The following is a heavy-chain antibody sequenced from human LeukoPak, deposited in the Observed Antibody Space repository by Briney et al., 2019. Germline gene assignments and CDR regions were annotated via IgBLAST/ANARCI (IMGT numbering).Heavy chain of an antibody. Sequence: SETLSLTCTVSGGSISSSSYYWGWIRQPPGKGLEWIGSIYYSGSTYYNPSLKSRVTISVDTSKNQFSLKLSSVTAADTAVYYCARQSELLGFFEYWGQGTLVTVSS. V-gene: IGHV4-39*01. J-gene: IGHJ4*02. CDR2: IYYSGST. CDR3: ARQSELLGFFEY. D-gene: IGHD1-26*01. CDR1: GGSISSSSYY.